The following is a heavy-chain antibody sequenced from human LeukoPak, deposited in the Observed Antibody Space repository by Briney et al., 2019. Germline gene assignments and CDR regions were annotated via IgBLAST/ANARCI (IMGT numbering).Heavy chain of an antibody. CDR3: AKSSHQWLGYFDY. V-gene: IGHV3-48*01. D-gene: IGHD6-19*01. CDR2: ISSSSSTI. Sequence: GGSLRLSCAASGFTFSSYWMSWVRQAPGKGLEWVSYISSSSSTIYYADSVKGRFTISRDNSKNTLYLQMNSLRAEDTAVYYCAKSSHQWLGYFDYWGQGTLVTVSS. CDR1: GFTFSSYW. J-gene: IGHJ4*02.